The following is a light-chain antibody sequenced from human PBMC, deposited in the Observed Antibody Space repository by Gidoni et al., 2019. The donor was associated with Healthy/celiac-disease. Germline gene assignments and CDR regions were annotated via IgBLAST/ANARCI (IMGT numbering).Light chain of an antibody. Sequence: DIVMTQSPDSLAVSLGERATINCKSSQSVLYSSNNKNYLAWYQQKPGQPPKLLIYGASTRESGVPDRFSGSGSGTDFTLTISSLEAEDVAVYYCQQYCSTLLTFGQXTKVEIK. V-gene: IGKV4-1*01. CDR2: GAS. CDR1: QSVLYSSNNKNY. J-gene: IGKJ1*01. CDR3: QQYCSTLLT.